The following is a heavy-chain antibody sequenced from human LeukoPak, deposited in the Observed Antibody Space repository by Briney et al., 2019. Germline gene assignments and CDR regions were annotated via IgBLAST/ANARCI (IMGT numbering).Heavy chain of an antibody. V-gene: IGHV1-18*01. CDR1: GYTFTSYG. D-gene: IGHD5-18*01. J-gene: IGHJ4*02. CDR2: ISAYNGNT. CDR3: ARVEWHTAMVTGEPDY. Sequence: ASVKVSCKASGYTFTSYGISWVRQAPGQGLEWMGWISAYNGNTKYAQTLQGRVTMTTDTSTSTAYMELRSLRSDDTSVYYCARVEWHTAMVTGEPDYWDQGTLVTVSS.